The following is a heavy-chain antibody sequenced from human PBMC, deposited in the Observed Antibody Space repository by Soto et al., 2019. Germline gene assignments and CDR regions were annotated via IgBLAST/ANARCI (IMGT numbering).Heavy chain of an antibody. Sequence: SVKVSCKASGGTFSSYAISWVRQAPGQGLEWMGGIIPIFGTANYAQKFQGRVTITADESTSTAYMELSSLRSEDTAVYYCARDQDCSGGSCYSSGSGWSDPWGQGTLVTVSS. CDR1: GGTFSSYA. CDR3: ARDQDCSGGSCYSSGSGWSDP. J-gene: IGHJ5*02. D-gene: IGHD2-15*01. CDR2: IIPIFGTA. V-gene: IGHV1-69*13.